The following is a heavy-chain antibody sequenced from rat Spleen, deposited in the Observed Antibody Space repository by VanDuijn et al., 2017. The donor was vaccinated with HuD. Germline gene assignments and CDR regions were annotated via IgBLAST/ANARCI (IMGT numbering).Heavy chain of an antibody. CDR2: ISNDGGTT. Sequence: EVQLAETGGGLVQPGRSLKLSCVASGFTFSRYWMYWVRQAPGKGLEWVSSISNDGGTTYYPDSVKGRFTISRDNAENTVYLQMNSLRSEDTATYYCARSDGTHYYLPFANWGQGTLVTVSS. CDR1: GFTFSRYW. V-gene: IGHV5-58*01. D-gene: IGHD1-12*02. CDR3: ARSDGTHYYLPFAN. J-gene: IGHJ3*01.